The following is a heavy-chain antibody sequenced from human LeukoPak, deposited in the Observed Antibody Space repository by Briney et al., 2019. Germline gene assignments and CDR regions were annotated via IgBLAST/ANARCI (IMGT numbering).Heavy chain of an antibody. CDR2: INHSGST. CDR1: GGSFSGYY. CDR3: VRTALSRQEGAFDI. V-gene: IGHV4-34*01. Sequence: SETLSLTCAVYGGSFSGYYWSWIRQPPGKGLEWIGEINHSGSTNYNPSLKSRVTISVDTSKNQFSLNLTSVAAADTAVYYCVRTALSRQEGAFDIWGLGTMVTVSS. J-gene: IGHJ3*02.